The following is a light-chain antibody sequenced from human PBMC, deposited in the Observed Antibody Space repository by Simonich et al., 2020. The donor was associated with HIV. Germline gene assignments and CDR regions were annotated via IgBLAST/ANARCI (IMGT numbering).Light chain of an antibody. CDR3: YSTDNSGSHLGV. Sequence: SYELTQPPSVSVSPGQTARITCSGDALSKKYAFWYQQKSGQAPVLVIFEDTKRPSGIPERFSGSSSGTVATLTISGAQVEDEADYYCYSTDNSGSHLGVFGGGTKLTVL. V-gene: IGLV3-10*01. J-gene: IGLJ3*02. CDR1: ALSKKY. CDR2: EDT.